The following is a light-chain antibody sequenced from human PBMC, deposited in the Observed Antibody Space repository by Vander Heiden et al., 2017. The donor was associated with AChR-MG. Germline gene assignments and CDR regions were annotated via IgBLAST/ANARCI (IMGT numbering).Light chain of an antibody. V-gene: IGLV7-43*01. Sequence: TVVTQEPSLTVSPGGTVTLTCASSTGAVPSGYYPNWFQQKPGQAPRARIDSTSNKHAWTPARFSGSLLGGKAALTLSGVQPEDEAEDYCLLYYGGAQKVFGGGTKLTVL. J-gene: IGLJ3*02. CDR3: LLYYGGAQKV. CDR2: STS. CDR1: TGAVPSGYY.